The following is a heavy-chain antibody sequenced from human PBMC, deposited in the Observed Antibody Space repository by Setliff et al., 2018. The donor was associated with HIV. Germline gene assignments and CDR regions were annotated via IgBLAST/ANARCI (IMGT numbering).Heavy chain of an antibody. CDR3: AKPLYRGLRIAAAGIGES. CDR1: GFTFTTYP. J-gene: IGHJ5*02. V-gene: IGHV3-23*03. Sequence: PGGSLRLSCVASGFTFTTYPMSWVRQAPGKGLEWVSVIYDNGQTYYADSVKGRFTISRDNSKNTLYLQLDSLRAEDTAVYYCAKPLYRGLRIAAAGIGESWGQGTLVTVSS. CDR2: IYDNGQT. D-gene: IGHD6-13*01.